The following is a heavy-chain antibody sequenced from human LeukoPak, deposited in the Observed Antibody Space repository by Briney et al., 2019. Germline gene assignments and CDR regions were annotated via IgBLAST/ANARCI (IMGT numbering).Heavy chain of an antibody. V-gene: IGHV3-48*01. J-gene: IGHJ4*02. CDR3: ARDGYYDFWSGYEDPFDY. CDR2: ISSSSSTI. CDR1: GFTFSSYA. Sequence: GGSLRLSCAASGFTFSSYAMHWVRQAPGKGLEWVSYISSSSSTIYYADSVKGRFTISRDNAKNSLYLQMNSLRAEDTAVYYCARDGYYDFWSGYEDPFDYWGQGALVTVSS. D-gene: IGHD3-3*01.